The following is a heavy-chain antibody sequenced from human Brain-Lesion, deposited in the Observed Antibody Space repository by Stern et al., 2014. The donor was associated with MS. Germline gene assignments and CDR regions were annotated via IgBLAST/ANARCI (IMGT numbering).Heavy chain of an antibody. J-gene: IGHJ4*02. CDR2: INPKRGGT. V-gene: IGHV1-2*04. D-gene: IGHD3-22*01. CDR1: GYTFTGYY. CDR3: ATYYYDSTGYNDF. Sequence: VQLVESGAEVKKPGASVKVSCKASGYTFTGYYMHWVRQAPGQGLEWMGWINPKRGGTNYAQKFQGWVTMTRDTSINTAYMELSRLRSDDTAVYYCATYYYDSTGYNDFWGQGTLGTVSS.